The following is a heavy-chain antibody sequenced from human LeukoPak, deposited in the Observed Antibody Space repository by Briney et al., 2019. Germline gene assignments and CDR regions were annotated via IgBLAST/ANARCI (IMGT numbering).Heavy chain of an antibody. CDR1: GYTFTSYY. V-gene: IGHV1-46*01. D-gene: IGHD3-3*01. Sequence: ASVKVSCKASGYTFTSYYMHWVRQAPGQGLEWMGIINPSGGSTSYAQKFQGGVTMTRDTSTSTVYMELSSLRSEDTAVYYCARGEVERAIFGVVIVWGQGTLVTVSS. CDR2: INPSGGST. J-gene: IGHJ4*02. CDR3: ARGEVERAIFGVVIV.